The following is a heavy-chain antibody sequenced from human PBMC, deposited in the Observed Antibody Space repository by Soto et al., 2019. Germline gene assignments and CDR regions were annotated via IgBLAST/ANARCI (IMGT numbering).Heavy chain of an antibody. D-gene: IGHD3-22*01. CDR1: GFTFSSYA. CDR2: ISGSVGST. CDR3: AKTYYYDSSGYLTNLYYYYGMDV. J-gene: IGHJ6*02. Sequence: GGSLRLSCAASGFTFSSYAMSWVRQAPGKGLEWVSAISGSVGSTYYADSVKGRFTISRDNSKNTLYLQMNSLRAEDTAVYYCAKTYYYDSSGYLTNLYYYYGMDVWGQGTTVTVS. V-gene: IGHV3-23*01.